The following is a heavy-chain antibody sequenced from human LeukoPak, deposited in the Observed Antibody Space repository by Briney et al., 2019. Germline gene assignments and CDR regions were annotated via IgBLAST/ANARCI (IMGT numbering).Heavy chain of an antibody. CDR3: AKDACSYGSGRAPFDY. J-gene: IGHJ4*02. V-gene: IGHV3-23*01. CDR2: INVSGGGT. CDR1: GFSFSSSA. D-gene: IGHD3-10*01. Sequence: GGSLRLSCTAAGFSFSSSAITWVRQAPGKGLEGVSVINVSGGGTYYADSVKGRFTISRDNSKITLYLQMDSLRVEAAAIYYCAKDACSYGSGRAPFDYWGQGTLVTVSS.